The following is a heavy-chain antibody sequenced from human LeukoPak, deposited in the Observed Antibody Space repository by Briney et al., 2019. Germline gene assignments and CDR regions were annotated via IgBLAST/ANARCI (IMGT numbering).Heavy chain of an antibody. CDR1: GFTFSSYE. D-gene: IGHD1-7*01. J-gene: IGHJ6*03. CDR3: ARLRVTGTLPHYYYYMDV. Sequence: GGSLRLSCAASGFTFSSYEMNWVRQAPGKGLEWVSYISSSGSTIYYADSVKGRFTISRDNAKNSLYLQMNSLRAEDTAVYYCARLRVTGTLPHYYYYMDVWGKGTTVTVSS. CDR2: ISSSGSTI. V-gene: IGHV3-48*03.